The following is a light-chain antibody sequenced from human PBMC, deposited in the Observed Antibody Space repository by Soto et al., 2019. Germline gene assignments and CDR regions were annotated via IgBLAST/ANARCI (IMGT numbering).Light chain of an antibody. CDR1: QSVSSY. J-gene: IGKJ5*01. CDR2: DAS. CDR3: QQRSNWPPIT. Sequence: EILLTQSPATLSLSPGERATLSCRASQSVSSYLAWYPQKPGQAPSLRIYDASNRATGIPDRFSGSGCGTDLALTLSSLEPEDFAVYYCQQRSNWPPITFGQGTRLEI. V-gene: IGKV3-11*01.